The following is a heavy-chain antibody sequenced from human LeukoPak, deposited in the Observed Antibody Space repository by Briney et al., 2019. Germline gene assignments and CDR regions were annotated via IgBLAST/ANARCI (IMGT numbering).Heavy chain of an antibody. Sequence: PGGSLRLSCAASGFTFDDYAMHWVRQAPGKGLEWVSGISWNSGSIGYADSVKGRFTISRDNAKNSLYLQMNSLRAEDTALYYCAKALGGLGDYRPFDYWGQGTLVTVSS. V-gene: IGHV3-9*01. CDR3: AKALGGLGDYRPFDY. CDR2: ISWNSGSI. CDR1: GFTFDDYA. D-gene: IGHD4-17*01. J-gene: IGHJ4*02.